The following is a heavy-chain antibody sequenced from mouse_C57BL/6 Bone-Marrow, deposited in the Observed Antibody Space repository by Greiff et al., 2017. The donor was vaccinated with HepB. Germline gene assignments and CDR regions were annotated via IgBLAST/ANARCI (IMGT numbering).Heavy chain of an antibody. CDR2: IYPRSGNT. CDR1: GYTFTSYG. V-gene: IGHV1-81*01. J-gene: IGHJ4*01. CDR3: ARGNYYGSGYLYYYAMDY. Sequence: QVQLKQSGAELARPGASVKLSCKASGYTFTSYGISWVKQRTGQGLEWIGEIYPRSGNTYYNEKFKGKATLTADKSSSTAYMELRSLTSEDAAVYFCARGNYYGSGYLYYYAMDYWGQGTSVTVSS. D-gene: IGHD1-1*01.